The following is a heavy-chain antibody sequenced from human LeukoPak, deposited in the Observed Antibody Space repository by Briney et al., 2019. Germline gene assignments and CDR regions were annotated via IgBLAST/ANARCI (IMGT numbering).Heavy chain of an antibody. V-gene: IGHV1-69*04. CDR1: GGTFSSYA. Sequence: ASVTVSCKASGGTFSSYAISWVRQAPGQGLEWMGRIIPILGIANYAQKFQGRVTITADKSTSTAYMELSSLRSEDTAVYYCAATVNYYGMDVWGQGTTVTVSS. J-gene: IGHJ6*02. CDR3: AATVNYYGMDV. CDR2: IIPILGIA. D-gene: IGHD5-12*01.